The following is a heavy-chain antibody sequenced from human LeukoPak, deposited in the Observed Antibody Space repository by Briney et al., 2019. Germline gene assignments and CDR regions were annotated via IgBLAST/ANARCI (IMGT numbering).Heavy chain of an antibody. CDR3: TIDYDYAWGSYRLGF. V-gene: IGHV3-15*01. D-gene: IGHD3-16*02. J-gene: IGHJ4*02. Sequence: PGGSLRLSCAASGFTFSNAWMSWVRQAPGKGLEWVGRIKSKTDGGTTDYAAPVKGRFTIAGDDSKNTLYLQMNNLKPEDTGVYYCTIDYDYAWGSYRLGFWGQGSLVTVSS. CDR1: GFTFSNAW. CDR2: IKSKTDGGTT.